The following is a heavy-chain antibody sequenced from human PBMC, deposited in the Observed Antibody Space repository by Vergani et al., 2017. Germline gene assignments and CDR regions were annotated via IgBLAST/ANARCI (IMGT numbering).Heavy chain of an antibody. J-gene: IGHJ5*02. CDR3: ARGVLDSKYRHNWFGP. V-gene: IGHV1-8*01. CDR2: MNPKSGNT. Sequence: QEQLVQSGAEVRKPGASVKVSCKASGYNFTSFDINWVRLATGQGLEWMGWMNPKSGNTAYAAKFQGRITMTRDSSTDTAYMEMKSLRSEDTAIYFCARGVLDSKYRHNWFGPWGQGTQVTVSS. D-gene: IGHD3/OR15-3a*01. CDR1: GYNFTSFD.